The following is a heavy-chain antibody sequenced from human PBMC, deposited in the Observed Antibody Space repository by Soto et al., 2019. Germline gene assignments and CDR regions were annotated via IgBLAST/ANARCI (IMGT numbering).Heavy chain of an antibody. J-gene: IGHJ5*02. Sequence: QVQLHQWGTGLLKPSETLSLTCAVYGGSFSGYYWTWIRQPPGTGLEWIGEINHSGSTNSPSIKSRVTMSVDTSTNQFSLKLSSVTAADTAVYYCTRGTYSGFNYWFDPWGQGTLVTVSS. CDR3: TRGTYSGFNYWFDP. CDR1: GGSFSGYY. D-gene: IGHD1-26*01. V-gene: IGHV4-34*01. CDR2: INHSGST.